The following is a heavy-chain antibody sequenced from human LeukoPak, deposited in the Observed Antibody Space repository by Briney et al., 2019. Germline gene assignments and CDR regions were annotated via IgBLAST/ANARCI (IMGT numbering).Heavy chain of an antibody. V-gene: IGHV4-4*07. Sequence: SETLSLTCTVSGGSISSYYWSWIRQPAGKGLEWIGRIYTSGSTNYNPSLKSRVTMSVDTSKNQFSLKLGSVTAADTAVYYCARAGYCGGDCYYYYYYYMDVWGKGTTVTVSS. CDR2: IYTSGST. CDR3: ARAGYCGGDCYYYYYYYMDV. D-gene: IGHD2-21*01. CDR1: GGSISSYY. J-gene: IGHJ6*03.